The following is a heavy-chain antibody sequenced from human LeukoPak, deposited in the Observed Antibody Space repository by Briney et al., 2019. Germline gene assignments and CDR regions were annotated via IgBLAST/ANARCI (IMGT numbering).Heavy chain of an antibody. CDR2: IHHSGRT. V-gene: IGHV4-34*01. CDR1: GGSFSNYD. Sequence: PLETLSLTCAVYGGSFSNYDWTWIRQPPGKGLEWIGEIHHSGRTNYNASLKSRITISADTSKKQFSLRLSSVTAADTAVYYCARGRSRVTIFGVALNWLDSWGQGNLVTVSS. D-gene: IGHD3-3*01. CDR3: ARGRSRVTIFGVALNWLDS. J-gene: IGHJ5*01.